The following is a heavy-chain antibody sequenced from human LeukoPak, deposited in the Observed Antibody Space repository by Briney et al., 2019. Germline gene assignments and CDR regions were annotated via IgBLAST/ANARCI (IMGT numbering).Heavy chain of an antibody. CDR3: ARDRLVNRANNWFDP. J-gene: IGHJ5*02. Sequence: PSETLSLTCAVYGGSFSGYYWSWIRQPPGKGLEWIGEINHSGSTNYNPSLKSRVTISVDTSKNQFSLKLSSVTAADTAVYYCARDRLVNRANNWFDPWGQGTLVTVSS. CDR2: INHSGST. CDR1: GGSFSGYY. V-gene: IGHV4-34*01. D-gene: IGHD6-19*01.